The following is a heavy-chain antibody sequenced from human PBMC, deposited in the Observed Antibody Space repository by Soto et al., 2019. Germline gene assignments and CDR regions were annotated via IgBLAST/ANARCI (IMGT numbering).Heavy chain of an antibody. Sequence: ASVKVSCKVSGYTLTELSMHWVRHSPGKGLEWMGGFDPEDGETIYAQKFQGRVTMTEDTSTDTAYMKLSSLRSEDTAVYYCATGAPPYVLYYFDYWGQGTLVTVSS. D-gene: IGHD2-15*01. CDR1: GYTLTELS. J-gene: IGHJ4*02. V-gene: IGHV1-24*01. CDR3: ATGAPPYVLYYFDY. CDR2: FDPEDGET.